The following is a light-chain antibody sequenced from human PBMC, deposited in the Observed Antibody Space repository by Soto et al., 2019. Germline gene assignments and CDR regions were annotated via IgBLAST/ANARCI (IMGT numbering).Light chain of an antibody. V-gene: IGKV3-20*01. CDR1: QSVSSY. J-gene: IGKJ4*01. Sequence: EIVLTQSPGTLSSSVGERVTLSCRASQSVSSYLAWYQQTPGQAPRLLIYDTSNRATGTQDRFSGSGSGTDFTLTISRLEPEDFTVYYCQQYGSSPLTFGGGTTVEIK. CDR3: QQYGSSPLT. CDR2: DTS.